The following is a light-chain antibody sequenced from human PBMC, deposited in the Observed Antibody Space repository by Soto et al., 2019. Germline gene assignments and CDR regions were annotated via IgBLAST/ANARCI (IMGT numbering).Light chain of an antibody. CDR2: GAS. J-gene: IGKJ2*01. CDR1: QSVSSSY. CDR3: QQYGSSPYT. V-gene: IGKV3-20*01. Sequence: EIVLTQSPGTLSLSPGERATLSCRASQSVSSSYLAWYQQKPGQAPRLLIYGASSRATGIPDRFSGSGSGTDVTLTIGRLEPEDFAVYYCQQYGSSPYTFGQGPKLEIK.